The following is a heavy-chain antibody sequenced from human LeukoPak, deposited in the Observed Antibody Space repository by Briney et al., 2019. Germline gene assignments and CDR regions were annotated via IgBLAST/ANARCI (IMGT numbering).Heavy chain of an antibody. J-gene: IGHJ6*02. Sequence: PGGSLRLSCAASGFTFSSYAMSWVRQAPGKGLEWVSAISGSGGSTYYADSVKGRFTISRDNSKNTLYLQMNSLRAEDAAVYYCAKVKPDYYYYGMDVWGQGTTVTVSS. CDR2: ISGSGGST. D-gene: IGHD1-14*01. CDR3: AKVKPDYYYYGMDV. CDR1: GFTFSSYA. V-gene: IGHV3-23*01.